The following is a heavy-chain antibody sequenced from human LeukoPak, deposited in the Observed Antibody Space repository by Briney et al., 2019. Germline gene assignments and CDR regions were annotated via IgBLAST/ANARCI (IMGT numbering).Heavy chain of an antibody. Sequence: PAETLSLTCTVSGGSISSYYWSWIRQPPGKGLEWIGYIYYSGSTNYNPSLKSRVTISVDTSKNQFSLKLSSVTAADTAVYYCARGIVAAAATPWFDPWGQGTLVPGSS. D-gene: IGHD6-13*01. CDR3: ARGIVAAAATPWFDP. J-gene: IGHJ5*02. CDR2: IYYSGST. V-gene: IGHV4-59*01. CDR1: GGSISSYY.